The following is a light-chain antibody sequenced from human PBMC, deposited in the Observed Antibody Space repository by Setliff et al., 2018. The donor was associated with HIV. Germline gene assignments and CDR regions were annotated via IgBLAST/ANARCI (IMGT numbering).Light chain of an antibody. J-gene: IGLJ1*01. CDR3: AAWDDSLSAYYV. V-gene: IGLV1-47*01. CDR1: SSNIGSNY. CDR2: RNN. Sequence: QSVLTQPPSASGTPGQRVTISCSGSSSNIGSNYVYWYQQLPGTAPKLLIYRNNQRPSGVPDQFSGSKSGTSASLAISGLRSEDEADYYCAAWDDSLSAYYVFGTGTKVTV.